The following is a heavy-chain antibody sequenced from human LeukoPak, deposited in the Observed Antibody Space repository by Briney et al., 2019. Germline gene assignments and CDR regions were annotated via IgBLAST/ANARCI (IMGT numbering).Heavy chain of an antibody. CDR3: ARDLHGSGSYYIPDLRFED. CDR2: ISAYNGNT. CDR1: GYTFTSYG. J-gene: IGHJ4*02. V-gene: IGHV1-18*01. D-gene: IGHD3-10*01. Sequence: ASVKVSCKASGYTFTSYGISWVRQAPGQGLEWMGWISAYNGNTNYAQKLQGRVTMTTDTSTSTAYMELGSLRSDDTAVYYCARDLHGSGSYYIPDLRFEDWGQGTLVTVSS.